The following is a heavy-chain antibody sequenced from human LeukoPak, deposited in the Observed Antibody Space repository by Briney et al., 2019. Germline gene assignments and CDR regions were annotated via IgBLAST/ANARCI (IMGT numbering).Heavy chain of an antibody. V-gene: IGHV4-61*02. J-gene: IGHJ3*02. Sequence: SETLSLTCTVSGGSISSGSYYWSWTRQPAGKGLEWIGRIYTSGSTNYNPSLKSRVTISVDTSKNQFSLKLSSVTAADTAVYYCARGGYCSGGSCSIDAFDIWGQGTMVTVSS. CDR2: IYTSGST. CDR1: GGSISSGSYY. CDR3: ARGGYCSGGSCSIDAFDI. D-gene: IGHD2-15*01.